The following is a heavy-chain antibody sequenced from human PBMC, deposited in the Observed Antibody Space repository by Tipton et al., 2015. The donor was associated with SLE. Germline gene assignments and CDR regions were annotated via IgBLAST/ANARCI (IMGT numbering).Heavy chain of an antibody. CDR3: ATTVTTTPSYGAFDI. CDR1: GYFISSGNY. D-gene: IGHD4-17*01. Sequence: TLSLTCGGSGYFISSGNYWGWIRQPPGKGLEWIGSMYHSGSTHYNPSLKSRATISLDSSKNQFSLKVNSVTAADTAVYYCATTVTTTPSYGAFDIWGQGTMVTVSS. J-gene: IGHJ3*02. V-gene: IGHV4-38-2*01. CDR2: MYHSGST.